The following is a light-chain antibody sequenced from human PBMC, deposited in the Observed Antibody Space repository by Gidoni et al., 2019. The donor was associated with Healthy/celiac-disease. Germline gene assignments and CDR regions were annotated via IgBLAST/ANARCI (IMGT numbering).Light chain of an antibody. CDR2: GAS. J-gene: IGKJ4*01. CDR1: QSVSSN. V-gene: IGKV3-15*01. Sequence: EIVMTQSPATLSLSAGERATLPCRASQSVSSNLAWYQQKPGQAPRHLIYGASSMYTGIPARFSGSGSGTDFTLTISSLQSEDFAVYYCQQYNNWPGFTVGGGTKVEIK. CDR3: QQYNNWPGFT.